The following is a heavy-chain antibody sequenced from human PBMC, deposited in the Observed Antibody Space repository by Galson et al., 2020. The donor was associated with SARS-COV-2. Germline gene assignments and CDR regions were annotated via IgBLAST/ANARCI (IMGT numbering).Heavy chain of an antibody. CDR2: IIPILGIA. V-gene: IGHV1-69*10. Sequence: SVKVSCKASGGTFSSYAISWVRQAPGQGLEWMGGIIPILGIANYAQKFQGRVTITADKSTSTAYMELSSLRSEDTAVYYCETHLPAAIPVDYFYYYMDVWGKVTTVSVSS. CDR1: GGTFSSYA. CDR3: ETHLPAAIPVDYFYYYMDV. D-gene: IGHD2-2*02. J-gene: IGHJ6*03.